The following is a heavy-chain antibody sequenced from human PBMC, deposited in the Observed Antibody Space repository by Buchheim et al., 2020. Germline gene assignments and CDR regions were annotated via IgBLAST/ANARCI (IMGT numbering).Heavy chain of an antibody. D-gene: IGHD5-18*01. J-gene: IGHJ4*02. Sequence: QVRLQQWGAGLLKPSETLSLTCAVYGGSFSGHYWSWIRQPPGKGLEWIGEVIHGGSANYNPSLRSRLTISIDTSKSQFSLHLSSVTAADTAVYYCARVSGFSSGLSWGQGTL. CDR3: ARVSGFSSGLS. V-gene: IGHV4-34*12. CDR2: VIHGGSA. CDR1: GGSFSGHY.